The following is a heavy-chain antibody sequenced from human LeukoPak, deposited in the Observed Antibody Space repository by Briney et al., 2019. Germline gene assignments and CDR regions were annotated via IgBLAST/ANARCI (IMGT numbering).Heavy chain of an antibody. J-gene: IGHJ6*02. CDR1: GFTFSSYG. Sequence: GRSLRLSCAASGFTFSSYGMHWVRQATGKGLEWVSAIGTAGDTYYPGSVKGRFTISRENAKNSLYLQMNSLRAEDTAVYYCARAPARPDSSSWYDYYYYYGMDVWGQGTTVTVSS. D-gene: IGHD6-13*01. CDR3: ARAPARPDSSSWYDYYYYYGMDV. CDR2: IGTAGDT. V-gene: IGHV3-13*01.